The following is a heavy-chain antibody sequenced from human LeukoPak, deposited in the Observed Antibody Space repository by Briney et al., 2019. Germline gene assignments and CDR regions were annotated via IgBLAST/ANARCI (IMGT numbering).Heavy chain of an antibody. CDR1: GGSISSYY. V-gene: IGHV4-59*12. Sequence: PSETLSLTCTVSGGSISSYYWSWIRQPPGKGLEWIGYIYYSGSTNYNPSLKSRVTISVDTSKNQFSLKLSSVTAADTAVYYCARRARGVHDAFDIWGQGTMVTVSS. CDR2: IYYSGST. J-gene: IGHJ3*02. CDR3: ARRARGVHDAFDI. D-gene: IGHD3-10*01.